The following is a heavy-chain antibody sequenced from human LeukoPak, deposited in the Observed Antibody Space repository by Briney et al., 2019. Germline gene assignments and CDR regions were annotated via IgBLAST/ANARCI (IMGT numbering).Heavy chain of an antibody. CDR1: GGSVSSTSYY. V-gene: IGHV4-39*01. J-gene: IGHJ4*02. CDR3: ARQTRSPIDW. Sequence: SETLSLTCIVSGGSVSSTSYYWGWIRQPPAKGLEWIGSFHSSGSTYYNPSLKSRVTISVDTSKNQFSLRLSSVTAADTAVYYCARQTRSPIDWWGQGTLVTVSS. CDR2: FHSSGST. D-gene: IGHD3-9*01.